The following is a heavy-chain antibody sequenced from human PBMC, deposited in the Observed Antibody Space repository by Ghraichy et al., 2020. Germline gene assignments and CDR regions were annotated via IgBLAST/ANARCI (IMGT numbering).Heavy chain of an antibody. CDR3: ARDQVYGDRPFDY. CDR1: GFTFSSYS. CDR2: ISSSSSYI. Sequence: ETLSLTCAASGFTFSSYSMNWVRQAPGKGLEWVSSISSSSSYIYYADSVKGRFTISRDNAKNSLYLQMNSLRAEDTAVYYCARDQVYGDRPFDYWGQGTLVTVSS. D-gene: IGHD4-17*01. J-gene: IGHJ4*02. V-gene: IGHV3-21*01.